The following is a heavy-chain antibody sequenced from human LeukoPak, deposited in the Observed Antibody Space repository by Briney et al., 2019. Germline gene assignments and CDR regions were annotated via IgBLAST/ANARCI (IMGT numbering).Heavy chain of an antibody. D-gene: IGHD2-15*01. J-gene: IGHJ4*02. Sequence: GGTLRLSCAASGFTFSSYGMSWVRQAPGKGLEWVSATSGSGGSTYYADSVKGRFTISRDNSKNTLYLQMNSLRAEDTAVYYCAKGHIVVVVAATEGSDYWGQGTLVTVSS. V-gene: IGHV3-23*01. CDR3: AKGHIVVVVAATEGSDY. CDR1: GFTFSSYG. CDR2: TSGSGGST.